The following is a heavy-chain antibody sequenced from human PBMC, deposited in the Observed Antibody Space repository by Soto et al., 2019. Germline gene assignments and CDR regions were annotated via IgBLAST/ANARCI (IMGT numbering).Heavy chain of an antibody. CDR2: ISYDGSNK. D-gene: IGHD3-10*01. CDR1: GFTFSSYA. CDR3: AYRGSGSYSYFDY. J-gene: IGHJ4*02. Sequence: GSLRLSCAASGFTFSSYAMHWVRQAPGKGLEWVAVISYDGSNKYYADSVKGRFTISRDNSKNTLYLQMNSLRAEDTAVYYCAYRGSGSYSYFDYWGQGTLVTVSS. V-gene: IGHV3-30-3*01.